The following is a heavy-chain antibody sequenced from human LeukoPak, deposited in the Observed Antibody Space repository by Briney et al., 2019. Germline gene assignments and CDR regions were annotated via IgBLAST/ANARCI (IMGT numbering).Heavy chain of an antibody. J-gene: IGHJ4*02. Sequence: SETLSLTCAVYGGSFSGYYWSWIRQPPGKGLEWIGEINHSGSTNYNPSLKSRVTISVDTSKNQFSLKLSSVTAADTAVYYCAIRGGNCSSTSCYGSTPGFGHWGQGTLVTVSS. CDR2: INHSGST. CDR3: AIRGGNCSSTSCYGSTPGFGH. V-gene: IGHV4-34*01. D-gene: IGHD2-2*01. CDR1: GGSFSGYY.